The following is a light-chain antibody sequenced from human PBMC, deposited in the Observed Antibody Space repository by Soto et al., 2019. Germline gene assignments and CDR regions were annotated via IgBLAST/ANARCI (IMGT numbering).Light chain of an antibody. J-gene: IGLJ1*01. CDR2: QDS. CDR1: KLGDKY. CDR3: QAWDTSPGV. V-gene: IGLV3-1*01. Sequence: SYELTQPPSVSVSPGQTASITCSGDKLGDKYACWYQQKPGQSPVLVIYQDSKRPSGIPERFSGSNSGNTATLTISGTQAMDEADHYFQAWDTSPGVFGPGTKPPVL.